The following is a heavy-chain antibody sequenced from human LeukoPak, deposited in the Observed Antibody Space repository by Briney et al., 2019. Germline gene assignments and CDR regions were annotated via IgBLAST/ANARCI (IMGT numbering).Heavy chain of an antibody. Sequence: GGSLRLSCAASGFTFSGCDMYWVRQAPGKGLEWVAIIWYDGTNKYYVDSVQGRFTISRDNSKNTLYLQMNSLRAEDTAVYYCVRDWSFAFDYWGQGSLVTVSS. CDR1: GFTFSGCD. D-gene: IGHD1-26*01. CDR2: IWYDGTNK. V-gene: IGHV3-33*01. CDR3: VRDWSFAFDY. J-gene: IGHJ4*02.